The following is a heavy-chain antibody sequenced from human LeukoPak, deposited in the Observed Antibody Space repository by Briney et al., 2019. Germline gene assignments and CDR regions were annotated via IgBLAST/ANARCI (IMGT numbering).Heavy chain of an antibody. J-gene: IGHJ4*02. V-gene: IGHV5-51*01. CDR1: GSNFTNSW. D-gene: IGHD6-13*01. CDR2: TYPGASDS. Sequence: GESLKISCKGSGSNFTNSWIAWVRQMPGKGFEWMGITYPGASDSTYNPSFRGQIIISADKASYIAYLQWSSLKASDTAMYYCARHDSYAAGESRGDYWGQGTLVTVSS. CDR3: ARHDSYAAGESRGDY.